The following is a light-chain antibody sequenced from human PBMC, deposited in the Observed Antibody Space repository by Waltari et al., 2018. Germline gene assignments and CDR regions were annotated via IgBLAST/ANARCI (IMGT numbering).Light chain of an antibody. CDR1: SLSSYY. CDR3: NSRDSSGNHHNV. J-gene: IGLJ6*01. CDR2: GKN. V-gene: IGLV3-19*01. Sequence: SSELTQDPAVSVALGQTVRITCQGDSLSSYYASWYQQKPGQAPVLVIYGKNNRPSGIPDRFSGSSSGNTASLTITGAQAEDEADYYCNSRDSSGNHHNVFGSGTKVTVL.